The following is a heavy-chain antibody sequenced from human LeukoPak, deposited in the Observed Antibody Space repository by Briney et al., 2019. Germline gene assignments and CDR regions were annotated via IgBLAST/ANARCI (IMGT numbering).Heavy chain of an antibody. D-gene: IGHD3-3*01. J-gene: IGHJ6*03. V-gene: IGHV3-23*01. CDR3: AKSPANDFGYYYYMDV. CDR2: ISGSGGST. Sequence: RSGGPLRLSCAASGFALSRYGMHWVRQAPGKGLEWVSAISGSGGSTYYADSVKGRFTISRDNSKNTLYLQMNSLRAEDTAVYYCAKSPANDFGYYYYMDVWGKGTTVTISS. CDR1: GFALSRYG.